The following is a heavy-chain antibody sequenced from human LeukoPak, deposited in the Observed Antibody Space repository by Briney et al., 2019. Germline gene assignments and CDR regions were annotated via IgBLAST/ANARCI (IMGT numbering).Heavy chain of an antibody. D-gene: IGHD3-22*01. CDR1: GGTFSSYA. CDR2: IIPIFGTA. V-gene: IGHV1-69*05. CDR3: TRTYYYDRSGYWNFDY. J-gene: IGHJ4*02. Sequence: ASVKVSCKASGGTFSSYAISWVRQAPGQGLEWMGGIIPIFGTANYAQTFQGRVTITTDESTSTAYMELSRLRSEDTAVYCCTRTYYYDRSGYWNFDYWGQGTLVTVSS.